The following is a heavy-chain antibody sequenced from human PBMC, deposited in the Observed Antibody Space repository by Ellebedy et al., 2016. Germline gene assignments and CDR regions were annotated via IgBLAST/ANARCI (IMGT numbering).Heavy chain of an antibody. CDR1: GYTLTELS. CDR3: ARDPISQGNREHYDINDY. J-gene: IGHJ4*02. V-gene: IGHV1-24*01. Sequence: ASVKVSXKVSGYTLTELSMHWVRQAPGKGLEWMGGFDPEDGETIYAQKFQGRVTMTEDTSTDTAYMELSSLRSEDTAVYYCARDPISQGNREHYDINDYWGQGTLVTVSS. CDR2: FDPEDGET. D-gene: IGHD3-9*01.